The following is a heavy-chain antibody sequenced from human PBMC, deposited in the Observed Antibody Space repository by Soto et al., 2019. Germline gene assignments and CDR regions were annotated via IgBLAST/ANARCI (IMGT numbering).Heavy chain of an antibody. V-gene: IGHV6-1*01. Sequence: SQTLSLTCAISGDSVSSNSAGWNWIRQTPSRGLEWLGRTYYRSKWYDNYAVSVKSRITINPDTSKNQFSLQLNSVTPEDTAVYYCAREGGFRGYSSSWYFDYWGQGTLVTVSS. J-gene: IGHJ4*02. D-gene: IGHD6-13*01. CDR3: AREGGFRGYSSSWYFDY. CDR1: GDSVSSNSAG. CDR2: TYYRSKWYD.